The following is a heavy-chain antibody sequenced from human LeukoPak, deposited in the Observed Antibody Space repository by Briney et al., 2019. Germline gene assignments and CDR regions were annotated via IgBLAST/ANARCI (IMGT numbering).Heavy chain of an antibody. V-gene: IGHV1-2*02. D-gene: IGHD3-10*01. Sequence: ASVKVSCKASGYTFTGYYIHWVRQAPGQGLEWMGWINPNSGGTKYAQEFQGRVTMTRDTSISTAYMELRRLTADDTAVYYCARGRGPYYCVMDVWGQGTTVTVSS. CDR2: INPNSGGT. CDR1: GYTFTGYY. CDR3: ARGRGPYYCVMDV. J-gene: IGHJ6*02.